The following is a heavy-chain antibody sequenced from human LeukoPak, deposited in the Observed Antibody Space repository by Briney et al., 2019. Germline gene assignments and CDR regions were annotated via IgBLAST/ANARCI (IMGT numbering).Heavy chain of an antibody. CDR3: ARAYYDYVWGSYRSPWDY. V-gene: IGHV3-48*03. Sequence: GGSLRLSCAASGFTFSSYEMNWVRQAPGKGLEWVSYISSSGSTIYYADSVKGRFTISRDNAKNSLYLQMNSLRAEDTAVYYCARAYYDYVWGSYRSPWDYWGQGTLVTVSS. J-gene: IGHJ4*02. CDR1: GFTFSSYE. CDR2: ISSSGSTI. D-gene: IGHD3-16*02.